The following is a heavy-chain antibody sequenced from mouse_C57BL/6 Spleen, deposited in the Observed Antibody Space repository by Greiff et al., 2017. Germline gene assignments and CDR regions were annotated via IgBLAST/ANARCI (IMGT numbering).Heavy chain of an antibody. Sequence: EVQLQESGPGLVKPSQSLSLTCSVTGYSITSGYYWYWIRQFPGNKLEWMSYISYDGSNNYNPSLKNRISITRYTSKNQFCLKLNSVTTEDTATYDCARGEGRRYAMDYWGQGTSVTVSS. D-gene: IGHD1-1*01. CDR3: ARGEGRRYAMDY. CDR1: GYSITSGYY. V-gene: IGHV3-6*01. CDR2: ISYDGSN. J-gene: IGHJ4*01.